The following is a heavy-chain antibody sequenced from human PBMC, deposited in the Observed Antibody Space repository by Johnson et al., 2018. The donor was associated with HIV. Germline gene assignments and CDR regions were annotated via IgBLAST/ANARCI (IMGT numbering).Heavy chain of an antibody. CDR2: MSFDGTNK. CDR1: GFTFSNFV. CDR3: AKVGHCGGDCNFEVHEDALEV. Sequence: QVQLVASGGGVVQPARSLRLSCTASGFTFSNFVMHWVRQAPGMGLEWVAAMSFDGTNKYYTASVRGRFNTSRHNSRNTLYRQMTILRVEDTAVSYCAKVGHCGGDCNFEVHEDALEVWGQGTMVTVSS. D-gene: IGHD2-21*02. V-gene: IGHV3-30-3*01. J-gene: IGHJ3*01.